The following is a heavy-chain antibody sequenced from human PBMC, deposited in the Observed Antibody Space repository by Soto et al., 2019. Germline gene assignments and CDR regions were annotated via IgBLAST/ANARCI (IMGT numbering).Heavy chain of an antibody. J-gene: IGHJ4*02. CDR2: VYFSGTT. Sequence: PSETLSLTCTVSGVSITTTSYYWGWIRHPPGKGLEWIGSVYFSGTTYYNPSLKSRVTISVDTSKNHFSLRLSSVTAADTAIYYCARHGSYWGQGTLVTVSS. CDR3: ARHGSY. V-gene: IGHV4-39*01. CDR1: GVSITTTSYY.